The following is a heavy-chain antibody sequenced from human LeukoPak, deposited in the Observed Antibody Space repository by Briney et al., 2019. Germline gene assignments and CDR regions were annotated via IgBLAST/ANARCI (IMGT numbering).Heavy chain of an antibody. V-gene: IGHV1-8*01. CDR1: GYTFTSYD. Sequence: ASVKVSCKASGYTFTSYDINWVRQATGQGLEWMGWMNPNSGNTGYAQKFQGRVTMTRNTSISTAYMELSSLRSEDTAVYYCAVSGWRYYYYYYSMDVWGQGTTVTVSS. D-gene: IGHD6-19*01. J-gene: IGHJ6*02. CDR2: MNPNSGNT. CDR3: AVSGWRYYYYYYSMDV.